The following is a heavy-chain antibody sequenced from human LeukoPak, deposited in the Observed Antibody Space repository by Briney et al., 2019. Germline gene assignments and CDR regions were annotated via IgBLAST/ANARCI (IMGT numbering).Heavy chain of an antibody. CDR2: IYYSGST. V-gene: IGHV4-59*01. CDR1: GGSISSYY. CDR3: ARSTELWFGELLWGYFDY. Sequence: SETLSLTCTVSGGSISSYYWSWIRKPPGKGLDRIWYIYYSGSTNYNPSLKSRVTISVDTSKNQFSLKLSSVTAADTAVYYCARSTELWFGELLWGYFDYWGQGTLVTVSS. D-gene: IGHD3-10*01. J-gene: IGHJ4*02.